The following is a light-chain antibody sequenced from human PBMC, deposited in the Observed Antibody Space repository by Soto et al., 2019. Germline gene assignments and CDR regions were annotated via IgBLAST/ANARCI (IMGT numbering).Light chain of an antibody. V-gene: IGLV2-11*01. CDR1: STDVGGYNY. CDR3: CSYAGSYTWV. Sequence: QSALTQPRSVSGSPGQSVTISCTGPSTDVGGYNYVSWYQQHPGKAPKLIIYDVSRRPSGVPDRFSGSESGNTASLTISGLQAEDEADYHCCSYAGSYTWVFGGGTKLTVL. J-gene: IGLJ3*02. CDR2: DVS.